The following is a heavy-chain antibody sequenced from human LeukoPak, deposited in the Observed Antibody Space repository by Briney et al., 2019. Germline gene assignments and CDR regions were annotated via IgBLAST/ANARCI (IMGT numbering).Heavy chain of an antibody. CDR2: IYYSGST. Sequence: SETLSLTCTVSGGSISSSSYYWGWLRQPPGKGLEWIGSIYYSGSTYYNPSLKSRVTISVDTSKNQFSLKLSSVTAADTAVYYCATYYGSGSYGKYNWFDPWGQGTLVTVSS. CDR3: ATYYGSGSYGKYNWFDP. D-gene: IGHD3-10*01. V-gene: IGHV4-39*01. J-gene: IGHJ5*02. CDR1: GGSISSSSYY.